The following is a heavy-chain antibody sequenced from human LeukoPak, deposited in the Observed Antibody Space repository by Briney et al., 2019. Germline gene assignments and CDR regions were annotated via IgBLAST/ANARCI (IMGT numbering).Heavy chain of an antibody. CDR2: IYPGDSDT. V-gene: IGHV5-51*01. D-gene: IGHD6-6*01. J-gene: IGHJ5*01. CDR1: GFTFTNYW. CDR3: ARGDASMATGFNS. Sequence: GESLKISCQTSGFTFTNYWIGWVRQMPGKGRDWMGIIYPGDSDTKYSPSFRGQFTMSADKSTSTAYLQWGSLKASDTAMYFCARGDASMATGFNSWGKGTLVTVSS.